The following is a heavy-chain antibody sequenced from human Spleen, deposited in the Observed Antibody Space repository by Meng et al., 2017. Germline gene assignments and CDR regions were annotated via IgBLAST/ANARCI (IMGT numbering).Heavy chain of an antibody. D-gene: IGHD2-15*01. V-gene: IGHV4-34*01. Sequence: LRRWGARLLKPSETLSPSCAVYGGSFSGYYWSRIRQPPGKGLEWIGEINHSGSTNYHPSLKSRVTISVDTSKNQFSLKLSSVTAADTAVYYCARAAYCSGGSCYPYFDYWGQGTLVTVSS. CDR3: ARAAYCSGGSCYPYFDY. CDR1: GGSFSGYY. CDR2: INHSGST. J-gene: IGHJ4*02.